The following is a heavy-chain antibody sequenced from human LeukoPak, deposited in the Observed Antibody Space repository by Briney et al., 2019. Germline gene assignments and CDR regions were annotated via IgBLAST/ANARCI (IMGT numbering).Heavy chain of an antibody. D-gene: IGHD5-12*01. Sequence: GGSLRLSCAASGFTFSSYGMHWVRQAPGKGLEWVAFIRYDGTNKYYADSVKGRFTISRDNSKNTLYLQMNSLRAEDTAVYYCAKDSMWLLDKDGIDYWGQGTLATVSS. CDR1: GFTFSSYG. CDR2: IRYDGTNK. V-gene: IGHV3-30*02. CDR3: AKDSMWLLDKDGIDY. J-gene: IGHJ4*02.